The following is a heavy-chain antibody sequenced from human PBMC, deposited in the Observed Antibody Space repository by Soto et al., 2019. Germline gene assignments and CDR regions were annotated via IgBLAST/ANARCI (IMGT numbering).Heavy chain of an antibody. V-gene: IGHV3-7*01. J-gene: IGHJ6*03. CDR1: GFTFSSYW. D-gene: IGHD4-17*01. Sequence: EVQLVESGGGLVQPGGSLRLSCAASGFTFSSYWMSWVRQAPGKGLEWVANIKQDGSGKYYVDSVKGRFTISRDNAKNSLYLQMNSLRAEDTAVYYCARAKTKYGDYVYYYYYYMDVWGKGTTVTVSS. CDR2: IKQDGSGK. CDR3: ARAKTKYGDYVYYYYYYMDV.